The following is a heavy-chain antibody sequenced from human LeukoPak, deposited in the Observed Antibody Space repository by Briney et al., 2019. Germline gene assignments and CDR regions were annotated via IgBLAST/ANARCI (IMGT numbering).Heavy chain of an antibody. V-gene: IGHV4-59*01. J-gene: IGHJ3*02. CDR2: IYYSGSI. CDR1: GDSINNYY. Sequence: PSETLSLTCTVSGDSINNYYWSWIRQPPGKGLEWIAYIYYSGSINYNPSLKSRVTISLDTPKNQFSLKPTSVTAADTAVYYCARGDYYDAKRLDIWGQGTMVTVSS. CDR3: ARGDYYDAKRLDI. D-gene: IGHD3-22*01.